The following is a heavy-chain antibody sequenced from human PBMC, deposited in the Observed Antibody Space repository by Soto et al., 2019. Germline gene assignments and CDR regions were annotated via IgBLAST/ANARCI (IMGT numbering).Heavy chain of an antibody. CDR3: ARDGTFGSSWNAHGAFDI. D-gene: IGHD6-13*01. Sequence: ASVKVSCKASGYTFTGYYMHWVRQAPGQGLEWMGWINPNSGGTNYAQKFQGWVTMTRDTSISTAYMELSRLRSDDTAVYYCARDGTFGSSWNAHGAFDIWGQGTMVTVSS. CDR2: INPNSGGT. V-gene: IGHV1-2*04. J-gene: IGHJ3*02. CDR1: GYTFTGYY.